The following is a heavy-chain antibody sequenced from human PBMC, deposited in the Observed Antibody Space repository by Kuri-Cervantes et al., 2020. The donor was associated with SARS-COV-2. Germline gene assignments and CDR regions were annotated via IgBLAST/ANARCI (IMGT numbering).Heavy chain of an antibody. CDR3: ARYVLRFLEWLTYFDY. Sequence: ESLKISRTVSGGSISSSSYYWGWIRQPPGKGLEWIGSIYYSGSTYYNPSLKSRVTISVDTSKNQFSLKLSSVTAADTAVYYCARYVLRFLEWLTYFDYWGQGTLVTVSS. J-gene: IGHJ4*02. CDR1: GGSISSSSYY. CDR2: IYYSGST. D-gene: IGHD3-3*01. V-gene: IGHV4-39*01.